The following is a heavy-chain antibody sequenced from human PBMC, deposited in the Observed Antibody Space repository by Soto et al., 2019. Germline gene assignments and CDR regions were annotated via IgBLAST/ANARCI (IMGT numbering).Heavy chain of an antibody. CDR1: GYTFTSYG. CDR2: ISAYNGNT. D-gene: IGHD3-3*01. Sequence: EASVKVSCKASGYTFTSYGISWVRQAPGQGLEWMGWISAYNGNTNYAQKLQGRVTMTTDTSTSTAHMELRSLRSDDTAVYYCARDSRMYYDFWSGPTFYVAFDIWGQGTMVTVSS. J-gene: IGHJ3*02. CDR3: ARDSRMYYDFWSGPTFYVAFDI. V-gene: IGHV1-18*01.